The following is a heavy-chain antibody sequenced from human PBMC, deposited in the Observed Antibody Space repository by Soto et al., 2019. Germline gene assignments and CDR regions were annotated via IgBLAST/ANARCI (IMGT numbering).Heavy chain of an antibody. CDR3: ARDREQWVDPSNYMDV. Sequence: ASVKVSCKASGYTFTSYYMHWVRQAPGQGLEWMGIINPSGGSTSYAQRFQGRVTMTRDTSTSTVYMELSSLRSEDTAVYYCARDREQWVDPSNYMDVWGKGTTVTVS. D-gene: IGHD6-19*01. CDR1: GYTFTSYY. J-gene: IGHJ6*03. V-gene: IGHV1-46*03. CDR2: INPSGGST.